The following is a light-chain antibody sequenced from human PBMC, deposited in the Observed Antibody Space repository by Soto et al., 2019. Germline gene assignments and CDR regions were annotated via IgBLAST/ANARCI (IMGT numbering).Light chain of an antibody. Sequence: QSVLTQPASVSGSPGQSITISCTGTSSDVGGYNYVSWYQQHPGKAPKLMIYDVSNRPSGVSNRFSGSKSGNTASLTISGLQADFFAYYYWRSYTSISPSFFGT. J-gene: IGLJ1*01. CDR1: SSDVGGYNY. V-gene: IGLV2-14*01. CDR2: DVS. CDR3: RSYTSISPSF.